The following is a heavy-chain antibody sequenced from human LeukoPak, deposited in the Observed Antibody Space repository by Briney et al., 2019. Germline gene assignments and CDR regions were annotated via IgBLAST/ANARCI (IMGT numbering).Heavy chain of an antibody. CDR1: GFTFSSYE. CDR3: AAGVGTTDFDY. CDR2: LKSKSDGRTK. Sequence: GGSLRLSCAASGFTFSSYEMNWVRQAPGKGLEWVGRLKSKSDGRTKDYAAPVKGRFTISRDDSKNTLYLQINTLKTEDTAVYFCAAGVGTTDFDYWGQGTLVTVSS. D-gene: IGHD1-26*01. V-gene: IGHV3-15*01. J-gene: IGHJ4*02.